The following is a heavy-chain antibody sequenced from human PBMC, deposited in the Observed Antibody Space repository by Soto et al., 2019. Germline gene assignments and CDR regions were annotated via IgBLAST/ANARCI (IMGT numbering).Heavy chain of an antibody. CDR1: GFTFSSYS. J-gene: IGHJ3*02. V-gene: IGHV3-21*01. D-gene: IGHD3-3*01. CDR2: ISSSSSYI. CDR3: ARDLTAKWSGGPPEGLGGAFDI. Sequence: GGSLRLSCAASGFTFSSYSMNWVRQAPGKGLEWVSSISSSSSYIYYADSVKGRFTISRDNAKNSLYLQMNSLRAEDTAVYYCARDLTAKWSGGPPEGLGGAFDIWGQGTMVTVSS.